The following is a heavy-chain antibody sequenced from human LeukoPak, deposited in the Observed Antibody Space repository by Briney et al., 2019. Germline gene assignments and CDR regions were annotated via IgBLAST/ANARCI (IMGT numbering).Heavy chain of an antibody. J-gene: IGHJ6*03. V-gene: IGHV3-7*01. Sequence: GGSLRLSCAASGFTFSSYWMSWVRQAPGKGLEWVANIKKDGSEKYYVDSVKGRFSISRDNSKNTLCPQMNSLTAEDTAVYYCARDPYSGAYGNTYYYYMDVWGKGTTVTISS. CDR2: IKKDGSEK. D-gene: IGHD1-26*01. CDR1: GFTFSSYW. CDR3: ARDPYSGAYGNTYYYYMDV.